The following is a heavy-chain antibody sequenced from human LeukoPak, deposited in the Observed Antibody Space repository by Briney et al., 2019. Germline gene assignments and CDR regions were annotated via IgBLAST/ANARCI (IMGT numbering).Heavy chain of an antibody. CDR1: GFTFSSYA. D-gene: IGHD2-15*01. V-gene: IGHV3-30-3*01. Sequence: PGGSLRLSCAASGFTFSSYAMHWVRQAPGKGLEWVAVISYDGSNKYCADSVKGRFTISRDNSKNTLYLQMNSLRAEDTAVYYCARGGSIVVVVAAMDLWGQGTLVTVSS. CDR3: ARGGSIVVVVAAMDL. J-gene: IGHJ4*02. CDR2: ISYDGSNK.